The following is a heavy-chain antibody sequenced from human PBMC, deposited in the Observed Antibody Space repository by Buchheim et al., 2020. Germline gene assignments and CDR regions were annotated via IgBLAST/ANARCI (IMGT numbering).Heavy chain of an antibody. D-gene: IGHD6-19*01. CDR1: GYSFTGAH. V-gene: IGHV5-51*01. CDR2: IYPGDSYT. Sequence: EVQLVQSGAEVKRPGESLKISCQGSGYSFTGAHIAWVRQMPGKGLEWMGLIYPGDSYTAYNPSFQGQVTMSVDKSIRTAYLQWRSLRASDTAMYYCARRVRDSSGYNFDFWGQGTL. CDR3: ARRVRDSSGYNFDF. J-gene: IGHJ4*02.